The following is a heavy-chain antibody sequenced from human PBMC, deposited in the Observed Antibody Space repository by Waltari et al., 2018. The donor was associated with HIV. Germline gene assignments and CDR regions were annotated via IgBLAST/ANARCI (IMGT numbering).Heavy chain of an antibody. J-gene: IGHJ4*02. CDR1: GYTFTSYD. CDR2: LSPYNVTT. CDR3: ARGGGIRSYYFHY. V-gene: IGHV1-18*01. D-gene: IGHD6-13*01. Sequence: QVQLVQSGAEVKKPGASVKVSCKASGYTFTSYDITWVRQAPGQGLDWVGWLSPYNVTTNYAQNRQGIVTMTTDTSTSTAYMELRRLRSDDTAVYYCARGGGIRSYYFHYWGQGTLVTVSS.